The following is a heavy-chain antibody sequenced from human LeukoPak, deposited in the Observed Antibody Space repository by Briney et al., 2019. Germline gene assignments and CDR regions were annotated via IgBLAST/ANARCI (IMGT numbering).Heavy chain of an antibody. Sequence: GPALLKPTHTLTLTSTFSGFSLSTSGLRPSWIRQPPGKTLEWLEPIDWDDDKFYSTSLKTRLTISKDTSKNQVILTITDMDPVDTATYYCARIADSSGWYFDYWGQGTLVTVSS. D-gene: IGHD6-19*01. V-gene: IGHV2-70*04. CDR1: GFSLSTSGLR. J-gene: IGHJ4*02. CDR3: ARIADSSGWYFDY. CDR2: IDWDDDK.